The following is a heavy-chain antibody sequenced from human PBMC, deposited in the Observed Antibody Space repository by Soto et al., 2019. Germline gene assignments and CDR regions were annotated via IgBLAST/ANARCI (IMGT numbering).Heavy chain of an antibody. V-gene: IGHV1-69*13. CDR1: GGTFSSYA. D-gene: IGHD5-18*01. CDR3: ARGKGYSYGSSSPGGMDV. J-gene: IGHJ6*02. Sequence: VASVKVSCKASGGTFSSYAISWVRQAPGQGLEWMGGIIPIFGTANYAQKFQGRVTITADESTSTAYMELSSLRPEDTAVYYCARGKGYSYGSSSPGGMDVWGQGTTVTVSS. CDR2: IIPIFGTA.